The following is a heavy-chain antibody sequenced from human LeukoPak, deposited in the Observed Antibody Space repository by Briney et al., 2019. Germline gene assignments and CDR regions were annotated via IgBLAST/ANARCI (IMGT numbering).Heavy chain of an antibody. D-gene: IGHD5-12*01. Sequence: SVKVSCKASGGTFSSYGISWVRQAPGQGLEWMEGIIPIFHTPHYAQKFQGKVTITTDESANTAFMELSSLRSEDTAVYYCARDRPGGEIVAPFDYWGQGTLVTVSS. CDR1: GGTFSSYG. CDR2: IIPIFHTP. V-gene: IGHV1-69*05. J-gene: IGHJ4*02. CDR3: ARDRPGGEIVAPFDY.